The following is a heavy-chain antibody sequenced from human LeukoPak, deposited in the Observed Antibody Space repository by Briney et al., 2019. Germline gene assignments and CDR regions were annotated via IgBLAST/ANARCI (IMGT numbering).Heavy chain of an antibody. CDR2: IRSKAYGETA. CDR1: GFTLGDYA. V-gene: IGHV3-49*04. Sequence: GSLGLSCTASGFTLGDYAMSWVRQAPGKGPEGVGFIRSKAYGETADYAASVKGRFTISRDDSKAIAYLQMNSLKTEDTAVYHCTRDRGAYNLYDYWGQGTLVTVSS. D-gene: IGHD1-1*01. J-gene: IGHJ4*02. CDR3: TRDRGAYNLYDY.